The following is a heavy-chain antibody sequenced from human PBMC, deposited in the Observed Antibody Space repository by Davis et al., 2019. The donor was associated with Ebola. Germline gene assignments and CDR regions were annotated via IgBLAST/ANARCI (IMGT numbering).Heavy chain of an antibody. CDR3: ASGRRWASSGWSIDSYYMDV. CDR2: ISYSGST. J-gene: IGHJ6*03. D-gene: IGHD6-19*01. Sequence: SETLSLTCAVYGGSFTSSYWNWIRQPPGKGLEWIGEISYSGSTVYTASLKSRVTMSLDTSKNQFSLKLTSVTAADTAIYYCASGRRWASSGWSIDSYYMDVWGKGTTVTVSS. CDR1: GGSFTSSY. V-gene: IGHV4-34*01.